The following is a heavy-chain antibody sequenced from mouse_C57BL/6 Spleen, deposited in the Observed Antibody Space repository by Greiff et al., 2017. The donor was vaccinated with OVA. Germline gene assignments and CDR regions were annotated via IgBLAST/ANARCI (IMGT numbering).Heavy chain of an antibody. D-gene: IGHD1-1*01. CDR3: ARHGQYSSYYGISYYFDY. CDR2: FYPGSGSI. CDR1: GYTFTEYT. Sequence: QVQLKESGAELVKPGASVKLSCKASGYTFTEYTIHWVKQRSGQGLEWIGWFYPGSGSIKYNEKFKDKATLTADKSSSTVYMELSRLTSEDSAVYFCARHGQYSSYYGISYYFDYWGQGTTLTVSS. J-gene: IGHJ2*01. V-gene: IGHV1-62-2*01.